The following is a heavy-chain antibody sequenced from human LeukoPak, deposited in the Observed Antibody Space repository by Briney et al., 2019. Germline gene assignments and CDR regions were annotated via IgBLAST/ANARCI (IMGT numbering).Heavy chain of an antibody. D-gene: IGHD3-10*01. CDR3: AKGAGRFGEFALDY. CDR1: GFTFSSYG. J-gene: IGHJ4*02. V-gene: IGHV3-33*03. CDR2: IWYDGTNN. Sequence: GGSLRLSCAASGFTFSSYGMRWGRQAPGKGLEWVSVIWYDGTNNYYANSVHARFTIATDKSKNTLYLQMHSLRAEDTTVYYCAKGAGRFGEFALDYWGQGTRVTVSS.